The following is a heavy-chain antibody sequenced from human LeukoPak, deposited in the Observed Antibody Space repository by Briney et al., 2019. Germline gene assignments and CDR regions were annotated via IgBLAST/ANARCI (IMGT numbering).Heavy chain of an antibody. CDR2: INSDGSST. Sequence: GGSLRLSCAASGFSFSTYWFHWVRQAPGKGLVWVSRINSDGSSTTYADSVKGRFTISRDNGKNTLYLQMNSLRAEDTAVYYCAKARVDFYGMDVWGQGTTVTVSS. V-gene: IGHV3-74*01. D-gene: IGHD3/OR15-3a*01. J-gene: IGHJ6*02. CDR3: AKARVDFYGMDV. CDR1: GFSFSTYW.